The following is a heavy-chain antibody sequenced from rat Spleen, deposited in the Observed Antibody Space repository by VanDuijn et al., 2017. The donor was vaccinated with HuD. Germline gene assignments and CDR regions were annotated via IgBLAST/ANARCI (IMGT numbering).Heavy chain of an antibody. D-gene: IGHD1-12*03. CDR3: ARHYYYDGYWFAY. J-gene: IGHJ3*01. CDR2: ISTGCGNT. V-gene: IGHV5S23*01. Sequence: EVQLVESGGGLVQPGRSLKLSCAASGFTFSNYDMAWVRQAPTKGLEWVASISTGCGNTYYRDSVKGRFTISRDNAKSTLYLQMDSLRSEDTATYYCARHYYYDGYWFAYWGQGTLVTVSS. CDR1: GFTFSNYD.